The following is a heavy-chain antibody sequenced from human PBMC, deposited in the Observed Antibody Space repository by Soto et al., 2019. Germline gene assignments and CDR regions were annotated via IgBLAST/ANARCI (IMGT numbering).Heavy chain of an antibody. J-gene: IGHJ4*02. CDR1: EYTFTSYY. CDR3: ARDARTTIFGVVTHTRFDY. Sequence: ASVKVSCKASEYTFTSYYMHWVRQAPGQGLEWMGIINPSGGSTSYAQKFQGRVTMTRDTSTSTVYMELSSLRSEDTAVYYCARDARTTIFGVVTHTRFDYWGQGTLVTVSS. V-gene: IGHV1-46*03. CDR2: INPSGGST. D-gene: IGHD3-3*01.